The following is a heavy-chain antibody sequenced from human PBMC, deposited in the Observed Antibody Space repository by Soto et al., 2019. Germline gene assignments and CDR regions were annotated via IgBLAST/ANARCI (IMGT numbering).Heavy chain of an antibody. Sequence: GESLKISCKGSGYSFTSYWIGWVRQMPGKGLEWMGIIYPGDSDTRYSPSFQGQVTISADKSISTAYLQWSSLKASDTAMYYCARSGLYCSGGSCYSTNWFDPWGQGTLVTVCS. CDR3: ARSGLYCSGGSCYSTNWFDP. CDR2: IYPGDSDT. CDR1: GYSFTSYW. V-gene: IGHV5-51*01. D-gene: IGHD2-15*01. J-gene: IGHJ5*02.